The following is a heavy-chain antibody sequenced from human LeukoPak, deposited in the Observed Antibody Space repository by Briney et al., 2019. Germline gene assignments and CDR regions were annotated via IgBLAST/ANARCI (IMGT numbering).Heavy chain of an antibody. CDR2: ISSSGTTI. CDR1: GFTFSSYE. CDR3: ARDPRTVRI. D-gene: IGHD1-1*01. Sequence: SGGSLRLSCAASGFTFSSYEMNWVRQAPGKGLEWVSYISSSGTTIYYADSVKGRFTISRDNAENSLYLQMNSLRVEDTAVYYCARDPRTVRIWGQGTLVTVSS. J-gene: IGHJ4*02. V-gene: IGHV3-48*03.